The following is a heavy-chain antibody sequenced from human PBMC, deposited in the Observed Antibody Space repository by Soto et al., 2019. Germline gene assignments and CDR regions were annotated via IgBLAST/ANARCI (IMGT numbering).Heavy chain of an antibody. D-gene: IGHD2-21*02. Sequence: QVQLQQWGAGLLKRSETLSLTCAVYGGSFSDYYWSWIRQPPGKGLEWIGEINHSGSTNYNPSLKSRVTISVDTSKNQFSLKLSSVTAADTAVYYCASGTVTANWGQGTLVTVSS. CDR1: GGSFSDYY. J-gene: IGHJ4*02. CDR2: INHSGST. CDR3: ASGTVTAN. V-gene: IGHV4-34*01.